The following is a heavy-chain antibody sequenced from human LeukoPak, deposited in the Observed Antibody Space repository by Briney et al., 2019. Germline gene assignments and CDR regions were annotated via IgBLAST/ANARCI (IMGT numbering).Heavy chain of an antibody. J-gene: IGHJ4*02. CDR1: GGSFSGYY. Sequence: SETLSLTCAVYGGSFSGYYWSWIRQPPGKGLEWIGEINDSGSTNYNPSLKSRVTISVDTSKNQFSLKLSSVAAADTAVYYCAGGGGDRSVAAAGTIDYWGQGTLVTVSS. V-gene: IGHV4-34*01. CDR3: AGGGGDRSVAAAGTIDY. CDR2: INDSGST. D-gene: IGHD6-13*01.